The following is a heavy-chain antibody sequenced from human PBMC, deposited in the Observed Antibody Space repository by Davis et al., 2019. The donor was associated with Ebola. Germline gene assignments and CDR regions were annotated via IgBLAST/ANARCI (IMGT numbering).Heavy chain of an antibody. CDR2: TYFRSKWYT. Sequence: QTLSLTCAIPGDSVFHNVAAWNWIRQSPSRGLEWLGRTYFRSKWYTEYAESLKSRVTINADTPRNQFSLKVNSVTPEDTAVYFCARSVTGDVVDDWGQGTLVTVSS. D-gene: IGHD6-19*01. V-gene: IGHV6-1*01. CDR1: GDSVFHNVAA. J-gene: IGHJ4*02. CDR3: ARSVTGDVVDD.